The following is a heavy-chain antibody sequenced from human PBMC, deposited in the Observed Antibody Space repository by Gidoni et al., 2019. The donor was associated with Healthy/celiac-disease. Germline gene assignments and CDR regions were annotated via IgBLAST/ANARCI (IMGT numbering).Heavy chain of an antibody. CDR3: ARARGDSAYGMDV. V-gene: IGHV3-33*01. Sequence: YADSVKGRFTISRDNSKNTLYLQMNNLRAEDTAVYYCARARGDSAYGMDVWGQGTTVTVSS. J-gene: IGHJ6*02. D-gene: IGHD3-10*01.